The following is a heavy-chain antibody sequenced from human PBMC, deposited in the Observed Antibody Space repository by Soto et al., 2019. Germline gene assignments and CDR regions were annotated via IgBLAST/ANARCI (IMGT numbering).Heavy chain of an antibody. CDR2: ISYDGSNK. D-gene: IGHD6-13*01. V-gene: IGHV3-30-3*01. CDR3: ARDRFYSSSWYGGYYYGMDV. J-gene: IGHJ6*02. Sequence: PGGSLRLSCAASGFTFSSYAMHRVRQAPGKGLEWVAVISYDGSNKYYADSVKGRFTISRDNSKNTLYLQMNSLRAEDTAVYYCARDRFYSSSWYGGYYYGMDVWGQGTTVTVSS. CDR1: GFTFSSYA.